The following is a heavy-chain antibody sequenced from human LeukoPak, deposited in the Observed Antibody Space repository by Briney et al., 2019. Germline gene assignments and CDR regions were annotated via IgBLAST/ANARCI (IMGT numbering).Heavy chain of an antibody. CDR3: AREVVVVAASMPLDY. Sequence: PSETLSLTCTVSGGSISSGSYYWGWIRQPPGKGLEWIGSIYYSGSTYYNPSLKSRVTISVDTSKNQFSLKLSSVTAADTAVYYCAREVVVVAASMPLDYWGQGTLVTVSS. CDR1: GGSISSGSYY. D-gene: IGHD2-15*01. CDR2: IYYSGST. V-gene: IGHV4-39*07. J-gene: IGHJ4*02.